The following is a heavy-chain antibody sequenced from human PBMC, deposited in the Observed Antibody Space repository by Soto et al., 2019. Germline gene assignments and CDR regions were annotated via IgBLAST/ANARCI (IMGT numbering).Heavy chain of an antibody. CDR2: ISYIGSA. D-gene: IGHD3-3*01. CDR1: GGSISIGGYY. J-gene: IGHJ4*02. Sequence: QVQLQESGPGLVKPSQTLSLTCTVSGGSISIGGYYWSWVRQHPGKGLEWIGYISYIGSAHYNPSFRGRVSMSVDTSANRFCLKLTSVTAADTAIYYCARGPDDSFDYWGQGSLVTVSS. CDR3: ARGPDDSFDY. V-gene: IGHV4-31*03.